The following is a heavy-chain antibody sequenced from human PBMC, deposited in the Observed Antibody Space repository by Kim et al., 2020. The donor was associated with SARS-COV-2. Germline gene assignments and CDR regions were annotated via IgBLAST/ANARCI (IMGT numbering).Heavy chain of an antibody. CDR2: INGGGDVT. J-gene: IGHJ3*02. CDR1: GFTFNTFA. D-gene: IGHD3-10*01. Sequence: GGSLRLSCAASGFTFNTFAMSWVRQTPGKGLEWVSAINGGGDVTYFADTVKGRFIISRDNSRNTLFLQINTLRAEDTALYFCARVVSGPNVGEDACAIGG. V-gene: IGHV3-23*01. CDR3: ARVVSGPNVGEDACAI.